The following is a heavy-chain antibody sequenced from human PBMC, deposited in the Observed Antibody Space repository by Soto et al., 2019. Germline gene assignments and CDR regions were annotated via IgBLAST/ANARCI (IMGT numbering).Heavy chain of an antibody. V-gene: IGHV3-30-3*01. CDR2: ISYDGSNK. Sequence: QVQLVESGGGVVQPGRSLRLSCAASGFTFSSYAMHWVRQAPGRGLEWVAVISYDGSNKYYADSVKGRFTISRDNSKNTLYLQMNSLRAEDTAVYYCARAHDDSSGYYYDYWGQGTLVTVSS. J-gene: IGHJ4*02. CDR1: GFTFSSYA. CDR3: ARAHDDSSGYYYDY. D-gene: IGHD3-22*01.